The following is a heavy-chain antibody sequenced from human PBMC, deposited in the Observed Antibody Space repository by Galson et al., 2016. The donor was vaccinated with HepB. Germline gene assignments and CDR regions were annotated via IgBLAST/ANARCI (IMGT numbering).Heavy chain of an antibody. CDR1: GGSINSGTYY. J-gene: IGHJ3*02. Sequence: LTCTVSGGSINSGTYYWNWIRQPAGKGLEWIGRIYTSGNTNYNPSLKSRVTISLDTSRNQFSLKLTSLTAADTAVYYCARVPLATSMETKSHAFDIWGQGTMVTVSS. D-gene: IGHD2/OR15-2a*01. CDR2: IYTSGNT. V-gene: IGHV4-61*02. CDR3: ARVPLATSMETKSHAFDI.